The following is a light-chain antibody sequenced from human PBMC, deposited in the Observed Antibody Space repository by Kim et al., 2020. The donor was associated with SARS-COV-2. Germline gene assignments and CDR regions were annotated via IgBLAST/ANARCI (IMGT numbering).Light chain of an antibody. J-gene: IGLJ3*02. CDR1: SLRSSY. V-gene: IGLV3-19*01. Sequence: SVALGQTVRITCQGDSLRSSYATWYQQKPGQAPVIVIYGQNKRPSGIPDRFSGSTSGNTASLTITGAQAEDEADYYCNSRDSSAWVFGGGTQLTVL. CDR3: NSRDSSAWV. CDR2: GQN.